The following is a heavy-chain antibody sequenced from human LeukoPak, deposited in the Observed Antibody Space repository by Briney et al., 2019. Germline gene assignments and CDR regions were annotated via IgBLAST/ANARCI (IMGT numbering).Heavy chain of an antibody. Sequence: GGSLRLSCAASGFTVGSNYMSWVRQAPGKGLEWVSVIYSGGSTYYADSVKGRFTISRDNSKNTLYLQMNSLRAEDTAVYYCARMDIGVGSIDYWGQGTPVTVSS. J-gene: IGHJ4*02. D-gene: IGHD5-12*01. V-gene: IGHV3-53*01. CDR3: ARMDIGVGSIDY. CDR2: IYSGGST. CDR1: GFTVGSNY.